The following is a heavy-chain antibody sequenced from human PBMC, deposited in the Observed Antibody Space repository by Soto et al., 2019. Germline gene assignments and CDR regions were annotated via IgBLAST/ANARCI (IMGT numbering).Heavy chain of an antibody. CDR2: ISDNGGTT. Sequence: PGGSLRLSCAAAEFTFSNYAMSWVRQAPGKGLEWVSSISDNGGTTYYADSVKGRFTISRDNSKNTLYLQMNSLRVEDTAVYYCAKDPQQRIVYFEYCGQGTQVTVPS. CDR3: AKDPQQRIVYFEY. D-gene: IGHD6-13*01. J-gene: IGHJ4*02. CDR1: EFTFSNYA. V-gene: IGHV3-23*01.